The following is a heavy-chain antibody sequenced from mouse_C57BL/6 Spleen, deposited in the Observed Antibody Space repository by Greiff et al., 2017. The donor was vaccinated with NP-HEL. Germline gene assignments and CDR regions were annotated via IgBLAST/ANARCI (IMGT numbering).Heavy chain of an antibody. CDR1: GYTFTSYG. Sequence: QVQLQQPGAELVKPGASVKLSCKASGYTFTSYGMHWVKQRPGQGLEWIGMITPNSGSTNYHDKFKSKATLTVDNSTSTAYMQLSILTSEASAVYSCASSGYGSHVGYWGQGTTLTVSS. V-gene: IGHV1-64*01. CDR2: ITPNSGST. D-gene: IGHD3-1*01. CDR3: ASSGYGSHVGY. J-gene: IGHJ2*01.